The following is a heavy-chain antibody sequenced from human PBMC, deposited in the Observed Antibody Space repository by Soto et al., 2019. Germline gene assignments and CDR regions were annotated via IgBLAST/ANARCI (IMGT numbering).Heavy chain of an antibody. CDR3: STGFFYMDV. V-gene: IGHV3-30*03. D-gene: IGHD3-10*01. CDR1: GFIFRNFG. Sequence: QAQLVESGGGVVQPGRSMRVSCAASGFIFRNFGMHWVRQAPGKGLEWVAVVSDDGSKIYYGDSVKDRFTISRDNFKNMVYLQMNSLTPEDTAVYFCSTGFFYMDVWGKGTTVTVSS. J-gene: IGHJ6*03. CDR2: VSDDGSKI.